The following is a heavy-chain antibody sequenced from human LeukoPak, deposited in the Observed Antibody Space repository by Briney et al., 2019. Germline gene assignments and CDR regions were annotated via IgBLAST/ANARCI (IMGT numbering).Heavy chain of an antibody. CDR1: GFTFSSYA. D-gene: IGHD2-15*01. J-gene: IGHJ4*02. V-gene: IGHV3-23*01. Sequence: GGPLRLSCAASGFTFSSYAMSWVRQAPGKGLEWVSAISGSGGSTYYADSVKGRFTISRDNSKNTLYLQMNSLRAEDTAVYYCAKVVLYSLEPNYFDYWGQGTLVTVS. CDR2: ISGSGGST. CDR3: AKVVLYSLEPNYFDY.